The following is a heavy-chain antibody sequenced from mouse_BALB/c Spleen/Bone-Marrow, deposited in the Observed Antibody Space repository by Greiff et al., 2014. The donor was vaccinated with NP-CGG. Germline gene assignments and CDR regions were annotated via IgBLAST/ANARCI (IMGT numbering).Heavy chain of an antibody. CDR3: ARRDYGPFYALDY. D-gene: IGHD1-2*01. CDR1: GYTFTSFT. J-gene: IGHJ4*01. Sequence: QVQLQQSGAELARPGASVKMSCKASGYTFTSFTIHWVKQRPGQGLEWIGYINPSSGYTNYNQNFKDKATLTADKSVSTAYMQLTSLTSEDSAVYYCARRDYGPFYALDYRGQGTSVTVSS. V-gene: IGHV1-4*01. CDR2: INPSSGYT.